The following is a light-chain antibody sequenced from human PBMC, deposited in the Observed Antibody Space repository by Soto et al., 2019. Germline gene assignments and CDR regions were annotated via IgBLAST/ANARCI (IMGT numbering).Light chain of an antibody. J-gene: IGKJ3*01. Sequence: DIVMTQSPDSLAVSLGERATINCKSSQSVLYSSNNKNYLAWYQQKPGQPPKLLIYWASTRESGVPDRFSGSRSGTDFTFTISSLQAEDVAVYYCQQYYSTLFTFGPGTKVDIK. CDR3: QQYYSTLFT. V-gene: IGKV4-1*01. CDR1: QSVLYSSNNKNY. CDR2: WAS.